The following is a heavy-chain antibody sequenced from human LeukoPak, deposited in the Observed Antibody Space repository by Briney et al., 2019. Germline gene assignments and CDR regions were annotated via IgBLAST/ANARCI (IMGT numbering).Heavy chain of an antibody. V-gene: IGHV4-4*02. D-gene: IGHD5-18*01. Sequence: PSDTLSLTCAVSGGSISSSNWWSWARQSPGKGLEWLGEFHRRDNTTYYNPSLTSRVTILIDKSKNQISLDLSSVTAADTAVYFCARQGDHSYSYGLWGQGILVSVSS. J-gene: IGHJ4*02. CDR3: ARQGDHSYSYGL. CDR1: GGSISSSNW. CDR2: FHRRDNT.